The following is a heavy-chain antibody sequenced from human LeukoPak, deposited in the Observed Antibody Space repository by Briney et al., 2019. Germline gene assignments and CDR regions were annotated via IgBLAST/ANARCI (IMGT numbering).Heavy chain of an antibody. D-gene: IGHD1-26*01. CDR2: IWYDGSNK. J-gene: IGHJ6*03. V-gene: IGHV3-33*06. Sequence: PGGSLRLSCAASGFTFSSYGMHGVRQAPGKGLEWVTVIWYDGSNKYYADSVKGRFTISRDNSKNTLYLQMNIRNGEDTAVYFCAKSPNILGAYYYCYMDVGGKGTTDTVS. CDR3: AKSPNILGAYYYCYMDV. CDR1: GFTFSSYG.